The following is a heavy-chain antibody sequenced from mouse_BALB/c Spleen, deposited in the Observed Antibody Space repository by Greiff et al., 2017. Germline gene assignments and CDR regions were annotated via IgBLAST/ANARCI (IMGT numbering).Heavy chain of an antibody. CDR3: ARDGYLYWYFDV. CDR2: IYPGDGDT. J-gene: IGHJ1*01. D-gene: IGHD2-3*01. CDR1: GYAFSSSW. Sequence: QVQLQQSGPELVKPGASVKISCKDSGYAFSSSWMNWVKQRPGQGLEWIGRIYPGDGDTNYNGKFKGKATLTADKSSSTAYMQLSSLTSVDSAVYFCARDGYLYWYFDVWGAGTTVTVSS. V-gene: IGHV1-82*01.